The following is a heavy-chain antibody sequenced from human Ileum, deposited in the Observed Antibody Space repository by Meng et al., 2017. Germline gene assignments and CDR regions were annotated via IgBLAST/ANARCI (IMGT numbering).Heavy chain of an antibody. D-gene: IGHD3-3*01. CDR3: ASGSGSLDY. CDR1: GGSVSSTMAA. CDR2: NYYRSKWYS. Sequence: QVQLQPSGRGLVKASQTLSLTCAVSGGSVSSTMAAWNWIRKSPLRGVEWQGRNYYRSKWYSEYAVSVKSRISLSPDTSKNQFSLQMNSVTPEDTAVYYCASGSGSLDYWGPGTLVTVSS. V-gene: IGHV6-1*01. J-gene: IGHJ4*02.